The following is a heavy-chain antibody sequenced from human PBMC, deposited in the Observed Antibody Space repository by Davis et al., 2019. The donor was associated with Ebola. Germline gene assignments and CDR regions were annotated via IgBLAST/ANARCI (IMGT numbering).Heavy chain of an antibody. CDR1: GFTISDYA. V-gene: IGHV3-23*01. CDR3: AKDTANIWFDI. CDR2: ISGSGGST. Sequence: PGGSLRLSCAASGFTISDYAMAWVRQAPGKGLEWVSDISGSGGSTYYADSVKGRFTISRDNSKNTLYLQMNGLRVEDTAIYYCAKDTANIWFDIWGQGTMVTVSS. J-gene: IGHJ3*02. D-gene: IGHD2-21*02.